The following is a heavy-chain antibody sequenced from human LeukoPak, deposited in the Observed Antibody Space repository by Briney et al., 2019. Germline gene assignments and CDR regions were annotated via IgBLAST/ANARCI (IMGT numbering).Heavy chain of an antibody. Sequence: SETLSLTRTVSGGSISSYYWSWIRQPAGKGLEWIGRIYTSGSTNYNPSLKSRVTMSVDTSKNQFSLKLSSVTAADTAVYYCARGPNSYAQPRFDYWGQGTLVTVSS. CDR3: ARGPNSYAQPRFDY. D-gene: IGHD5-18*01. V-gene: IGHV4-4*07. CDR2: IYTSGST. CDR1: GGSISSYY. J-gene: IGHJ4*02.